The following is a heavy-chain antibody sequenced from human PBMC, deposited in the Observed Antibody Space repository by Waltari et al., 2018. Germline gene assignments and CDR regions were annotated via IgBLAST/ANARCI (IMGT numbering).Heavy chain of an antibody. CDR1: GGSISSSY. CDR3: ARTITIFGVVNLYYFDY. D-gene: IGHD3-3*01. J-gene: IGHJ4*02. Sequence: QVQLQESGPGLVKPSETLSLTCTVSGGSISSSYWRWIRQPPGKGLEWIGYIYYSGSTNYNPSLKSRVTISVDTSKNQFSLKLSSVTAADTAVYYCARTITIFGVVNLYYFDYWGQGTLVTVSS. V-gene: IGHV4-59*01. CDR2: IYYSGST.